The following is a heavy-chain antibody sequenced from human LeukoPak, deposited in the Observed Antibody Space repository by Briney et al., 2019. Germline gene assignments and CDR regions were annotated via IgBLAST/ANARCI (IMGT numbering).Heavy chain of an antibody. CDR3: VRDLGGRSGH. CDR1: GFPFSSNW. CDR2: SNEDGSTT. V-gene: IGHV3-74*01. Sequence: HPGGSLRLSCAASGFPFSSNWMHWVRHAPGKGLVWVSRSNEDGSTTNYADSVKGRFTISRDNAKNTLYLQMNSLTAEDTAVYYCVRDLGGRSGHWGQGTLVTVSS. J-gene: IGHJ4*02. D-gene: IGHD1-26*01.